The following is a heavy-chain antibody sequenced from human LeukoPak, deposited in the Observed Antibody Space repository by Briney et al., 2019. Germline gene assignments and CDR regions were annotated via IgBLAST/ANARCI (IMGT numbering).Heavy chain of an antibody. D-gene: IGHD3-10*01. Sequence: SETLSLTCTVSGGSISSSSYYWGWIRQPPGKGLEWIGSIYYSGSTYYNPSLKSRVTISVDTSKNQFSLKLSSVTAADTAVYYCARFMVRGVKRVFDYWGQGTLVTVSS. CDR2: IYYSGST. J-gene: IGHJ4*02. CDR3: ARFMVRGVKRVFDY. V-gene: IGHV4-39*07. CDR1: GGSISSSSYY.